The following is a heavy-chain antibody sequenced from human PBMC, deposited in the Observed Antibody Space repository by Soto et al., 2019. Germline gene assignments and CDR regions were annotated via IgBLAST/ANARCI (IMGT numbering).Heavy chain of an antibody. Sequence: PGGSLRLSCAASELTFSSYAMSWVRQAPGKGLEWVSAISGSGGTTYYADSVKGRFTISRDNSKNTLYLQMNSLRAEDTAVYYCAKVTSSESYFFFDSWGQGTLVTVSS. V-gene: IGHV3-23*01. J-gene: IGHJ4*02. CDR2: ISGSGGTT. D-gene: IGHD3-10*01. CDR3: AKVTSSESYFFFDS. CDR1: ELTFSSYA.